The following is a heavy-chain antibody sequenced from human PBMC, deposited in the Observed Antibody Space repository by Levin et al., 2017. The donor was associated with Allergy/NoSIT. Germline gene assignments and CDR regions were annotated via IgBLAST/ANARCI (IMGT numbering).Heavy chain of an antibody. Sequence: GGSLRLSCAASGFTFSSYAMHWVRQAPGKGLEWVAVIANDGSDQYYADSVKGRFTISRDNYKNRLYLQMSSLRGEDTAVYYCARNDRGFSYGTVDFWGQGTLDTVSS. CDR2: IANDGSDQ. D-gene: IGHD5-18*01. CDR3: ARNDRGFSYGTVDF. CDR1: GFTFSSYA. J-gene: IGHJ4*02. V-gene: IGHV3-30-3*01.